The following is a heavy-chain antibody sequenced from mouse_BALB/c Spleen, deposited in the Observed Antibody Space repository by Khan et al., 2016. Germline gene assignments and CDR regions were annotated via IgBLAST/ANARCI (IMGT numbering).Heavy chain of an antibody. CDR2: ISHSGST. Sequence: EVKLLESGPSLVKLSQTLSLTCSVTGDSITSGYWNWIRKFPGNKLEYMGYISHSGSTYYNPSLKSRISITRDTSKNQYYLQLNSVTTEDTATYYCARSDGSTYVIGMDYWGQGTSVTVSS. J-gene: IGHJ4*01. CDR1: GDSITSGY. CDR3: ARSDGSTYVIGMDY. D-gene: IGHD1-1*01. V-gene: IGHV3-8*02.